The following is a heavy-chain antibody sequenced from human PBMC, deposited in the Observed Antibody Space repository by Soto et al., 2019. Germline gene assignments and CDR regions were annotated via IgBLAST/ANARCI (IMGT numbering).Heavy chain of an antibody. Sequence: EVQLVESGGGLVKPGGSLRLSCAASGFTFSDYGMNWVRQAPGKGLEWVSSISSSSSYINYADSLKGRFTISRDNAKNSLYLQMKSLTAEDTAVYYCARGLGDDSICGHYQPKCSYYYMNVWGKGTTVTVSS. V-gene: IGHV3-21*01. CDR2: ISSSSSYI. J-gene: IGHJ6*03. CDR1: GFTFSDYG. D-gene: IGHD3-16*02. CDR3: ARGLGDDSICGHYQPKCSYYYMNV.